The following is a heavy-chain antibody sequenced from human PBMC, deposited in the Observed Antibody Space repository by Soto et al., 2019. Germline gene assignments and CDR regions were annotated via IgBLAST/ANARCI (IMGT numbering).Heavy chain of an antibody. CDR2: INPNSGGT. CDR3: ARALGVAAAMGY. CDR1: GYTFTGYY. V-gene: IGHV1-2*04. Sequence: VQLVQSGAEVKKPWASVKVSCKASGYTFTGYYMNWVRQAPGHGLEWMGWINPNSGGTNYAQKFQGWVTMTRDTSISTAYMELSRLRSDDTAVYYWARALGVAAAMGYWGQGTLVTVSS. D-gene: IGHD6-13*01. J-gene: IGHJ4*02.